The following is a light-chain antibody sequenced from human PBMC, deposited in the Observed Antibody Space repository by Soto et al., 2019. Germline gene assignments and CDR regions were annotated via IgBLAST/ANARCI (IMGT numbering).Light chain of an antibody. V-gene: IGLV2-14*03. Sequence: QSALTQPASVSGSPGQSITISCTGTSSDVGGSNYVSWYQQHSGKAPKLIIFDVSHRPSGLSNRFSGSKSGNTASLTISGLQPEDEAVYYCSSYSSSNYVFGTGTKLTVL. CDR2: DVS. J-gene: IGLJ1*01. CDR3: SSYSSSNYV. CDR1: SSDVGGSNY.